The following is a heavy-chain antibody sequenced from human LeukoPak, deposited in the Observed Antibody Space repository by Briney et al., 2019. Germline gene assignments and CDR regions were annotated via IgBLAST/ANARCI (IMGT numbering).Heavy chain of an antibody. Sequence: SETLSLTCTVSNYYVSSGFHWGWIRQSPEKGLEWIGSISYSGTTYYSPSLKSRVTISADMSKNQFSLKLSSVTAADTAVYYCARVRATGSTDAFDIWGQGTMVTVSS. V-gene: IGHV4-38-2*02. CDR2: ISYSGTT. J-gene: IGHJ3*02. CDR3: ARVRATGSTDAFDI. D-gene: IGHD1-26*01. CDR1: NYYVSSGFH.